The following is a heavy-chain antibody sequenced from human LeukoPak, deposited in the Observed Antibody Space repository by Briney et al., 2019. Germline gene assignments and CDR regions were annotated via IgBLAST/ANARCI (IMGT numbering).Heavy chain of an antibody. Sequence: ASVEVSCKASGYTFTGYYMHWVRQAPGQRLEWMGWINPNSGGTNYAQKFQGRVTMTRDTSISTAYMELSRLRSDDTAVYYCAREEDSYGIRGGVDYWGQGTLVTVSS. CDR1: GYTFTGYY. J-gene: IGHJ4*02. V-gene: IGHV1-2*02. CDR3: AREEDSYGIRGGVDY. CDR2: INPNSGGT. D-gene: IGHD5-18*01.